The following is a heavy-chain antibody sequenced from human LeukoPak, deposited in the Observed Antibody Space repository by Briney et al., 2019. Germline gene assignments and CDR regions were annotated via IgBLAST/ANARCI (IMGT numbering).Heavy chain of an antibody. CDR2: INTNTGNP. D-gene: IGHD4-23*01. CDR1: GYIFTDYA. CDR3: ARWLLHQQVIDY. Sequence: ASVKVSCKASGYIFTDYAINWVRQAPGQGLEWMGWINTNTGNPTYAQGFTGRFVFSLDISVNTAYLQISRLESADTAVYYCARWLLHQQVIDYWGQGTPVTVSS. J-gene: IGHJ4*02. V-gene: IGHV7-4-1*02.